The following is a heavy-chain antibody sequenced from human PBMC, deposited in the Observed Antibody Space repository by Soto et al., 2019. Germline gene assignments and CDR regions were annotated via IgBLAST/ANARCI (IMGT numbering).Heavy chain of an antibody. V-gene: IGHV3-33*01. J-gene: IGHJ4*02. CDR2: IWYDGSSK. Sequence: QVQLVESGGGVVQPGRSLRLSCAASGFTFSRYGMHWVRQAPGKGLEWVAVIWYDGSSKYYADSVKGRFTISRDNSKNMVDLQMNCPRAEDTAVYYGGGQYCDSTRCYQVYWVQGTLVTVSS. CDR3: GGQYCDSTRCYQVY. D-gene: IGHD2-2*01. CDR1: GFTFSRYG.